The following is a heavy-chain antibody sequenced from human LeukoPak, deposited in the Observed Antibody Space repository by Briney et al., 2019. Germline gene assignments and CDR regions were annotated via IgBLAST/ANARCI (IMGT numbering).Heavy chain of an antibody. Sequence: ASVKVSCKASGYTFTGYYMHWVRQAPGQGLEWMGWINLNSGGTNYAQKFQGRVTMTRDTSISTAYMELSRLRSDDTAVYYCARGVVTMVRGEYYFDYWGQGTLVTVSS. V-gene: IGHV1-2*02. D-gene: IGHD3-10*01. J-gene: IGHJ4*02. CDR3: ARGVVTMVRGEYYFDY. CDR2: INLNSGGT. CDR1: GYTFTGYY.